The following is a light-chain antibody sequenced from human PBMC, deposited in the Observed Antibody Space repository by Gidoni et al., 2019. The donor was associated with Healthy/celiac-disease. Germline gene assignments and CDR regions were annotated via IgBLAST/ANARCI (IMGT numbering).Light chain of an antibody. CDR2: DVS. Sequence: QSALTQPRSVSGSPGQSVTISCTGTSSDVGAYNFDSWYQQHPDKAPKFMIYDVSKRPSGVPDRFSGSKSGNTASLTISGLQADDEADYYCCSYAGSYTYVFGNGTKVTVL. V-gene: IGLV2-11*01. J-gene: IGLJ1*01. CDR3: CSYAGSYTYV. CDR1: SSDVGAYNF.